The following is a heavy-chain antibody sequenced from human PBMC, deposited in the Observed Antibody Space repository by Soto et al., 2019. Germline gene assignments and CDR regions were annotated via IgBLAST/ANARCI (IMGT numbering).Heavy chain of an antibody. J-gene: IGHJ4*02. Sequence: PSETLSLTCTVSGGSISSGGYYWSWIRQHPGKGLEWIGYIYYSGSTYYNPSLKSRVTISVDTSKNQFSLKLNSVTAADTAVYYCASNTTVVPAYIGGHFDYWGQGKLVNVSS. V-gene: IGHV4-31*03. CDR3: ASNTTVVPAYIGGHFDY. D-gene: IGHD2-15*01. CDR2: IYYSGST. CDR1: GGSISSGGYY.